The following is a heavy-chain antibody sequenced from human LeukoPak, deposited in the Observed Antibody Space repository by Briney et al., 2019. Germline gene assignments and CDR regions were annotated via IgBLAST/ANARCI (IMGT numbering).Heavy chain of an antibody. CDR1: GFTFSTYA. Sequence: GGSLRLSCAASGFTFSTYAMSWVRQAPGKGLEWVSAVRGSGSDTYYADSVKGRFTISRDNSKNPLHLQMNSLRAEDTAIYYCAKTSRVNSAYDSPFDYWGQGTLVTVSS. J-gene: IGHJ4*02. CDR2: VRGSGSDT. V-gene: IGHV3-23*01. D-gene: IGHD5-12*01. CDR3: AKTSRVNSAYDSPFDY.